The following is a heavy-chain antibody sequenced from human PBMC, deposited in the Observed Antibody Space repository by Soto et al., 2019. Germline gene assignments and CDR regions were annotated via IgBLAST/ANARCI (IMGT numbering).Heavy chain of an antibody. CDR2: TYYRSKGYN. V-gene: IGHV6-1*01. D-gene: IGHD3-22*01. Sequence: TLSLTGAIWGGSVAANSAACNLIRQSPPTGIECLGRTYYRSKGYNDYAVSVKSRITIHPNTSKNQFSLQLNSVTPEDTAVYYCARATMIVVVPHYYYDMDVWGQGTTVTVSS. J-gene: IGHJ6*02. CDR3: ARATMIVVVPHYYYDMDV. CDR1: GGSVAANSAA.